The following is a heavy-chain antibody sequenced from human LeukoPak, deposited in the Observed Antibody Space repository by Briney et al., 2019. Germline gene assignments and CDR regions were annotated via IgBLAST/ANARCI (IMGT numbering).Heavy chain of an antibody. V-gene: IGHV1-69*05. J-gene: IGHJ1*01. Sequence: SVKVSCKASGYTFSSYAISWVRQAPGQGLEWMGGIIPIFGTANYAQKFQGRVTITTDESTSTAYMELSSLRSEDTAVYYCAREHPDSPLFQHWGQGTLVTVSS. CDR3: AREHPDSPLFQH. CDR1: GYTFSSYA. D-gene: IGHD3-22*01. CDR2: IIPIFGTA.